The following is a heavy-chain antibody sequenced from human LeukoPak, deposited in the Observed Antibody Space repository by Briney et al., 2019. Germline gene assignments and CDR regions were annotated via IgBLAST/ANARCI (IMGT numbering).Heavy chain of an antibody. CDR2: ISPYNGNT. V-gene: IGHV1-18*01. Sequence: ASVKVSCKASGYTFTSYGISWVRQAPGQGLEWMGWISPYNGNTHYAQKLQGRVTITADESTSTAYMELSSLRSEDTAVYYCARDTVDTAMVYGSGYYYYYMDVWGKGTTVTISS. D-gene: IGHD5-18*01. CDR1: GYTFTSYG. J-gene: IGHJ6*03. CDR3: ARDTVDTAMVYGSGYYYYYMDV.